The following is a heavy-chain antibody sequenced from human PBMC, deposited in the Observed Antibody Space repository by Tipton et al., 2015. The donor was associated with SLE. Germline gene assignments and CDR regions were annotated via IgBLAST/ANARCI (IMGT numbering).Heavy chain of an antibody. J-gene: IGHJ4*02. CDR2: IYATGIT. Sequence: TLSLTCTVSGDSINSYYWSWIRQPAGEGLEWIGHIYATGITNYNPSLKSRVTISVDTSKNQFSLKLSSVTAADTAVYYCARDKNGDYYDYWDQGTLVTVPS. CDR3: ARDKNGDYYDY. V-gene: IGHV4-4*07. CDR1: GDSINSYY. D-gene: IGHD4-17*01.